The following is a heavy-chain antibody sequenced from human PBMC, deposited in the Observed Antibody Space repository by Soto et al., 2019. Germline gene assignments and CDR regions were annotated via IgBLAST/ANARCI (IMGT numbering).Heavy chain of an antibody. Sequence: PSETLSLTCTVSGGSISSYYWSWIRQPPGKGLEWIGYIYYSGSTNYNPSLKSRVTISVDTSKNQFSLKLSSVTAADTVVYYCARDPNGDYYFDYWGQGTLVTVSS. CDR2: IYYSGST. D-gene: IGHD4-17*01. CDR1: GGSISSYY. V-gene: IGHV4-59*01. J-gene: IGHJ4*02. CDR3: ARDPNGDYYFDY.